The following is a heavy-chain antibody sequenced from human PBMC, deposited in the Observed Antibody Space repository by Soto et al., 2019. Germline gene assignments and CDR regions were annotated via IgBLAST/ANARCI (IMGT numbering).Heavy chain of an antibody. J-gene: IGHJ4*02. D-gene: IGHD6-19*01. V-gene: IGHV3-30*18. CDR2: ISYDGSNK. CDR3: AKDLLRSGWYPVVDY. CDR1: GFTFSSYG. Sequence: PGGSLRLSCAASGFTFSSYGMHWVRQAPGKGLEWVAVISYDGSNKYYADSVKGRFTISRDNSKNTLYLQMNSLRAEDTAVYYCAKDLLRSGWYPVVDYWGQGTLVTVSS.